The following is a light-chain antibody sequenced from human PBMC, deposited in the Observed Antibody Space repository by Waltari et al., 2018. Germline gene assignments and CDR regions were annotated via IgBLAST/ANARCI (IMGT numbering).Light chain of an antibody. J-gene: IGLJ3*02. CDR3: SSYITTNTLEL. CDR2: DVS. V-gene: IGLV2-14*03. CDR1: SSDVGTFNY. Sequence: QSALTQPASVSGSPGQSITISCTGTSSDVGTFNYASWYQQHPGKAPKLLLYDVSYRPSGVSYRFSGSKSGNTASLTISGLQAEDEADYYCSSYITTNTLELFGGGTSLTVL.